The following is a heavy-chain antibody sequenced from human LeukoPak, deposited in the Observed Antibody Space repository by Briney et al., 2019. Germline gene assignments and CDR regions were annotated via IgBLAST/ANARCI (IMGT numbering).Heavy chain of an antibody. CDR1: GFTFINAW. D-gene: IGHD1-26*01. J-gene: IGHJ4*02. CDR3: VTEVSGSFPT. Sequence: PGGSLRLSCAASGFTFINAWMAWVRQAPGKGLEWVGRIKAKAHGGTIEYAAPVKGRFTISRDDSDNTLYLQMNSLKNEDTAVYYCVTEVSGSFPTRGQGTLVTVSS. CDR2: IKAKAHGGTI. V-gene: IGHV3-15*01.